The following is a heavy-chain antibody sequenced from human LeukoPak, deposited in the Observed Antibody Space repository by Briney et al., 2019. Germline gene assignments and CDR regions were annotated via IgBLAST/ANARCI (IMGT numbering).Heavy chain of an antibody. V-gene: IGHV3-43*01. CDR3: AKEGDSGYDFDY. Sequence: PGRSLRLSCAASGFTFDDYTMHWVRQAPGKGLEWVSLISWDGGSTYYADSVKGRFTISRDNSKNSLYLQMNSLRTEDTALYYCAKEGDSGYDFDYWGQGTLVTVSS. J-gene: IGHJ4*02. CDR2: ISWDGGST. CDR1: GFTFDDYT. D-gene: IGHD5-12*01.